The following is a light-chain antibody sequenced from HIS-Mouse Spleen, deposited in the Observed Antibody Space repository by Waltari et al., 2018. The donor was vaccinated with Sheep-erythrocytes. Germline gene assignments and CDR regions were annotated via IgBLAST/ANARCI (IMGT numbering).Light chain of an antibody. CDR1: SSDVGSYNF. Sequence: QSALTQPASVSGSPGQSIPISCTGTSSDVGSYNFVSWYQQHPGKAPKLMIYEGSKRPSGVSNRFSGSKSGNTASLTISGLQAEDEADYYCCSYAGSSTPWVFGGGTKLTVL. CDR3: CSYAGSSTPWV. J-gene: IGLJ3*02. CDR2: EGS. V-gene: IGLV2-23*01.